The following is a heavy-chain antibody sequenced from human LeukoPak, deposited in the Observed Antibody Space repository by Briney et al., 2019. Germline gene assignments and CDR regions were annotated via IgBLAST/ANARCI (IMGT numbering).Heavy chain of an antibody. Sequence: GRSLRLSCAASGFTFSSYAMHWVRQAPGKGLEWVAVISYDGSNKYYADSVKGRFTISRDNSKNTLYLQMNSLRAEDTAVYYCASPYYYGSGSLNYWGQGTLVTVSS. J-gene: IGHJ4*02. D-gene: IGHD3-10*01. V-gene: IGHV3-30*04. CDR3: ASPYYYGSGSLNY. CDR1: GFTFSSYA. CDR2: ISYDGSNK.